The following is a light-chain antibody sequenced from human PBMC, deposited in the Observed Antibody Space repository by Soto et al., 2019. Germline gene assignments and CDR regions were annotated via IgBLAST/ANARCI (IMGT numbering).Light chain of an antibody. V-gene: IGKV3-20*01. CDR2: GAS. J-gene: IGKJ2*01. CDR1: QSVSSSY. CDR3: QQYGSSPPYT. Sequence: EIVLTQSPGTLSLSPGERATLSCRASQSVSSSYLAWYQQKPGQAPRPLIYGASSRVTGIPDRFSGSGSGTDFTLTISRVEPEDFAVYYCQQYGSSPPYTFGQGTKLEI.